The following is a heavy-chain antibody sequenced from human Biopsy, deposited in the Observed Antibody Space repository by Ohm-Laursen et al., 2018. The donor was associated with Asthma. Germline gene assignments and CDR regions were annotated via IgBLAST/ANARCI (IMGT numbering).Heavy chain of an antibody. D-gene: IGHD3-22*01. CDR3: ARGDSSNWSHYYFDY. J-gene: IGHJ4*02. V-gene: IGHV3-53*01. Sequence: SLRLSCAASGFAVSRDHRFWVRQAPGKGLEWVSVMYSGGTSHTADSVRGRFTISRDYSKNTLYLQMHILRAEDTAVSYSARGDSSNWSHYYFDYWGQGTLVTVSS. CDR2: MYSGGTS. CDR1: GFAVSRDH.